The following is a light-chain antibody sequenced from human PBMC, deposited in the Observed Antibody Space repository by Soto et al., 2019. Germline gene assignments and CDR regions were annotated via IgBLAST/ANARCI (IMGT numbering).Light chain of an antibody. CDR3: HQYNCKPWT. Sequence: VLTQSPGTLSLSPGERATLPSRASQSVSSSFAWYQQRPGQAPRLLIYAASSRATGIPDRFSGSGSGTDFTLTISRLEPEDFARSYCHQYNCKPWTFGQGTKVEIK. V-gene: IGKV3-20*01. J-gene: IGKJ1*01. CDR2: AAS. CDR1: QSVSSS.